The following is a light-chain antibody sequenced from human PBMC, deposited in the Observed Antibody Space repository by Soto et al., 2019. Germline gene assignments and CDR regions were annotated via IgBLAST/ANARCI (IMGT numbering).Light chain of an antibody. CDR3: SSYTSSSTLATV. Sequence: QSVLTQPASVSGSPGQSITISCTGTSSDVGGYNYVSWYQQHPGKAPKLMIYDVSNRPSGVSNRFSGSKSGNTASLTISGLQAEDEADYSCSSYTSSSTLATVFGTGTKVTVL. CDR1: SSDVGGYNY. CDR2: DVS. J-gene: IGLJ1*01. V-gene: IGLV2-14*01.